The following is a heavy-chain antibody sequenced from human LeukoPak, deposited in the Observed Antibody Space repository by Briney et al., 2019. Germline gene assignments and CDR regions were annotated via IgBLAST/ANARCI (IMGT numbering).Heavy chain of an antibody. V-gene: IGHV4-34*01. J-gene: IGHJ4*02. CDR1: GGSFSGYY. Sequence: PSETLSLTCAVYGGSFSGYYWSWIRQPPGKGLEWIGEINHSGSTNYNPSLKSRVTISVDTSKNQFSLKLSSVTAADTAVYYCARGHLAIAAMVKGTRALDYWGQGTLVTVSS. D-gene: IGHD5-18*01. CDR2: INHSGST. CDR3: ARGHLAIAAMVKGTRALDY.